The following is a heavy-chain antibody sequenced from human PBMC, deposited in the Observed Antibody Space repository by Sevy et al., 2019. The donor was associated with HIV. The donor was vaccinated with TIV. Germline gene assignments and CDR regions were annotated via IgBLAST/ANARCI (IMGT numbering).Heavy chain of an antibody. V-gene: IGHV5-51*01. CDR1: GYSFTSYW. CDR3: ARLIGNHDILTGRAGGMDV. D-gene: IGHD3-9*01. Sequence: GESLKISCKGSGYSFTSYWIGWVRQMPGKGLEWMGIIYPGDSDTRYSPSFQGQVTISADKSISTAYLQWSSLKASDTAMYYCARLIGNHDILTGRAGGMDVWGQGTTVTVSS. CDR2: IYPGDSDT. J-gene: IGHJ6*02.